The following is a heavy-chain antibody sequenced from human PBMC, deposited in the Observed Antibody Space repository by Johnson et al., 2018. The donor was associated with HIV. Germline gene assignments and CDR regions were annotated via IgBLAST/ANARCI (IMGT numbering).Heavy chain of an antibody. Sequence: QVQLVESGGGVVQPGGSLRLSCAASGFTFSSYDMHWVRQAPGKGLEWVAVISYDGSNKYYADSVTGRFTISRDNSKNTLYLQMNSLRAEDAAVYYCAKVPKAVAGTDAFDIWGQGTMVTVSS. D-gene: IGHD6-19*01. CDR3: AKVPKAVAGTDAFDI. V-gene: IGHV3-30-3*01. J-gene: IGHJ3*02. CDR2: ISYDGSNK. CDR1: GFTFSSYD.